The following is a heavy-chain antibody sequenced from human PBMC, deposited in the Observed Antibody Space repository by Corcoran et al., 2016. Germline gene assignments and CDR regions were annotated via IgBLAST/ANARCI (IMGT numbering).Heavy chain of an antibody. D-gene: IGHD1-26*01. V-gene: IGHV4-59*01. CDR2: IYYSGST. Sequence: QVQLQESGPGLVKPSETLSLTCTVSGGSISSYYWSWIRQPPGKGLEWIGYIYYSGSTNYNPSLKSRVTISVDTSKNQFSLKLSSVTAADTAVYYCARGKMGGTDYWGQGTLVTVSS. J-gene: IGHJ4*02. CDR1: GGSISSYY. CDR3: ARGKMGGTDY.